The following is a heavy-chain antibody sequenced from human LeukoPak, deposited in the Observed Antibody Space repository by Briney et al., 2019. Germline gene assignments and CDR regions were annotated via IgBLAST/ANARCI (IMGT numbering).Heavy chain of an antibody. J-gene: IGHJ4*02. CDR2: TSHDGSNK. D-gene: IGHD1-1*01. CDR3: VKGYNWNDAY. CDR1: GFIFSTYG. V-gene: IGHV3-30*18. Sequence: SGGSLRLSCAASGFIFSTYGMHCVRQAPGKGLEWVAVTSHDGSNKYYADSVKGRFTVSRDNPKNTLYLQMNSLRSEDTAVYYCVKGYNWNDAYWGQGTLVTVSS.